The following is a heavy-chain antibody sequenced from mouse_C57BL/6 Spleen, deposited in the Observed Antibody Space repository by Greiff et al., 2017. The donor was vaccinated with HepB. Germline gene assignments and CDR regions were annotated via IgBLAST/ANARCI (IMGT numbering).Heavy chain of an antibody. Sequence: VQLQQSGGGLVKPGGSLKLSCAASGFTFSDYGMHWVRQAPEKGLEWVAYISSGSSTIYYADTVKGRFTISRDNAKNTLFLQMTSLRSEDTAMYYCANYYGSSYPFAYWGQGTLVTVSA. CDR1: GFTFSDYG. D-gene: IGHD1-1*01. CDR3: ANYYGSSYPFAY. CDR2: ISSGSSTI. V-gene: IGHV5-17*01. J-gene: IGHJ3*01.